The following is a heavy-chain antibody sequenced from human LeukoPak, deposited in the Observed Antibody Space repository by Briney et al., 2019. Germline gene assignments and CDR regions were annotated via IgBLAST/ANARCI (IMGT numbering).Heavy chain of an antibody. CDR3: ASDRAYSDSTGYYS. CDR1: GGSISSSSYY. CDR2: IYNSGST. J-gene: IGHJ5*02. D-gene: IGHD3-22*01. Sequence: SETLSLTCTVSGGSISSSSYYWGWIRQPPGKGLEWIGYIYNSGSTYYNPSLKSRVTISIDTSKNQFSLKLTSVTAADTAVYYCASDRAYSDSTGYYSWGQGTLVTVSS. V-gene: IGHV4-30-4*08.